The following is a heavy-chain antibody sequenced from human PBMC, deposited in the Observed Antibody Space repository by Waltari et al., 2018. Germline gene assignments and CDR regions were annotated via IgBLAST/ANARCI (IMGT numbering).Heavy chain of an antibody. J-gene: IGHJ4*02. CDR3: ARDRGVIVY. Sequence: EVQLVESGGGLVQPGGSLRLSCATSGFTFSNYWMSWVRQAPGKGPEWVANIKQDGSDKYYVDSVKGRFTISRDNAKNSLFLQMNSLGVEDTAVYYCARDRGVIVYWGQGTLVTVSS. V-gene: IGHV3-7*01. CDR1: GFTFSNYW. CDR2: IKQDGSDK. D-gene: IGHD3-22*01.